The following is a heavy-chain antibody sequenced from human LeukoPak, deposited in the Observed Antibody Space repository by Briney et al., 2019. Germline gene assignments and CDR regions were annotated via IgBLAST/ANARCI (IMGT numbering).Heavy chain of an antibody. V-gene: IGHV1-8*01. D-gene: IGHD2-2*01. CDR1: GYTFTSYD. CDR2: MNPNSGNT. CDR3: ARSDVLQRYQLLHYYYYMDV. J-gene: IGHJ6*03. Sequence: GASVKVSCKASGYTFTSYDINWVRQATGQGLEWMGWMNPNSGNTGYAQKFQGRVTMTRNTSISTAYMELSSLRSEDTAVYYCARSDVLQRYQLLHYYYYMDVWGKGTTVTISS.